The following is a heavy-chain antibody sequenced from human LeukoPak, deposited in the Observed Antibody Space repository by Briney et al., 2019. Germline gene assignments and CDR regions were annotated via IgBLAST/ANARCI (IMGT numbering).Heavy chain of an antibody. J-gene: IGHJ4*02. D-gene: IGHD5-12*01. CDR1: GFPFSTYW. CDR2: IKNDGSEK. CDR3: TRDSGLTGYDLLDY. V-gene: IGHV3-7*01. Sequence: GGSLRLSCAASGFPFSTYWITWVRQAPGKGLEWVANIKNDGSEKYYVDSVKGRFIISRDNAENSLFLQMNSLRVEDTAIYYCTRDSGLTGYDLLDYWGQGTLVTVSS.